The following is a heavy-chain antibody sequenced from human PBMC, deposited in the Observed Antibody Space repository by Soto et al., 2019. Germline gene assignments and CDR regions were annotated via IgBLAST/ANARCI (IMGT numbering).Heavy chain of an antibody. CDR1: GGSTSSFY. D-gene: IGHD3-10*01. CDR3: ASHPDSDYGSGSFPGLRYYFDY. CDR2: IYYNGGT. V-gene: IGHV4-59*08. Sequence: PSETLSLTCSVSGGSTSSFYWSWIRQPPGKGLEWIGYIYYNGGTNYNPSLKSRVTISVDTSKNQFSLKLSSVTAADTAVYYCASHPDSDYGSGSFPGLRYYFDYWGQGTLVTVSS. J-gene: IGHJ4*02.